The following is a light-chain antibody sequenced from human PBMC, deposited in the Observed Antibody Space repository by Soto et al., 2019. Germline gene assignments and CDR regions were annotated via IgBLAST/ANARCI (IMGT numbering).Light chain of an antibody. CDR3: QQYNSYSLWT. V-gene: IGKV1-5*01. CDR1: QSISSG. Sequence: DIQMTQSPATLSASVGDRVTITCPASQSISSGCAWYHQKPGKAPKLLIYDASSLESGVPSRFSGSGSGTEFTLTISSLQPDDFATYYCQQYNSYSLWTFGQGTKVDIK. CDR2: DAS. J-gene: IGKJ1*01.